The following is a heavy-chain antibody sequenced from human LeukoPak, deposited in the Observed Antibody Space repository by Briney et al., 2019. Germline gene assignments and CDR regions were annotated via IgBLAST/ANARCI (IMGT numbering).Heavy chain of an antibody. CDR2: IRSKANSYAT. J-gene: IGHJ4*02. CDR3: TTTYYYDSSGYYYDDY. V-gene: IGHV3-73*01. D-gene: IGHD3-22*01. CDR1: GFTFSGSA. Sequence: GGSLRLSCAASGFTFSGSAMHWVRQASGKGLEWVGRIRSKANSYATAYAASVKGRFTISRDDSKNTAYLQMNSLKAEDTAVYYCTTTYYYDSSGYYYDDYWGQGTLVTVSS.